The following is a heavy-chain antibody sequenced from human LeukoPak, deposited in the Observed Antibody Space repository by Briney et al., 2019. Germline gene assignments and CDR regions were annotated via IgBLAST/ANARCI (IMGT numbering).Heavy chain of an antibody. Sequence: KPSETLSLTCTVSGGSISSYYWSWIREPPGKGLEWIGYIYYSGSTYYNPSLKSRVTISVDTPKNQFSLKLSSVTAADTAVYYCARHYLAVVVPAAIDYWGQGTLVTVSS. CDR1: GGSISSYY. D-gene: IGHD2-2*01. CDR2: IYYSGST. CDR3: ARHYLAVVVPAAIDY. J-gene: IGHJ4*02. V-gene: IGHV4-59*04.